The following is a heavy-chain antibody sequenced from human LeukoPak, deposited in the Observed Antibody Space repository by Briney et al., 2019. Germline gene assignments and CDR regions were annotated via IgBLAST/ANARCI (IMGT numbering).Heavy chain of an antibody. J-gene: IGHJ3*02. D-gene: IGHD1-26*01. CDR3: ARMGATDAFDI. CDR2: IYHSGSS. Sequence: TSETLSLTCTVSGYSISSGYYWGWIRQPPGKGLEWIGSIYHSGSSDYNPSLKSRVTISVDTSKNQFSLKLSSVTAADTAVYYCARMGATDAFDIWGQGTMVTVSS. CDR1: GYSISSGYY. V-gene: IGHV4-38-2*02.